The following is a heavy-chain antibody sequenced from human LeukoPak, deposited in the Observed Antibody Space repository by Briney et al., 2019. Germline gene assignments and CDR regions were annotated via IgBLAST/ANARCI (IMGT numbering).Heavy chain of an antibody. CDR3: ARVPARYYYDSSDYYGYYYYYMDV. Sequence: SETLSLTCTVSGGSISSGSYYWSWIRQPAGKGLEWIGRIYTSGSTNYNPSLKSRVTISVDTSKNQFSLKLSSVTAADTAVYYCARVPARYYYDSSDYYGYYYYYMDVWGKGTTVTVSS. J-gene: IGHJ6*03. CDR2: IYTSGST. V-gene: IGHV4-61*02. CDR1: GGSISSGSYY. D-gene: IGHD3-22*01.